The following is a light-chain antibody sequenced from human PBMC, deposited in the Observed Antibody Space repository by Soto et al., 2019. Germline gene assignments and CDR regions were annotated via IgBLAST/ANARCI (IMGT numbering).Light chain of an antibody. CDR3: QQYGSSSFT. J-gene: IGKJ3*01. CDR2: GAS. CDR1: QSVSSSY. V-gene: IGKV3-20*01. Sequence: VLTQSPGTLSLSPGDRATLSCRASQSVSSSYLAWYQQKPGQAPRLLIYGASSRDTGIPDRFSGSGSGTDFTLTISRLAPEDFAVYYCQQYGSSSFTFGPGTKVDIK.